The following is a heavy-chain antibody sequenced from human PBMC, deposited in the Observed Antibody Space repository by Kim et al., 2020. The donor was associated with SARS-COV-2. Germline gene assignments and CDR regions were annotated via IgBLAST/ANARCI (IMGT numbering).Heavy chain of an antibody. CDR2: IIPIFGTA. J-gene: IGHJ4*02. CDR3: ARDRGGTTLSGEVDY. Sequence: SVKVSCKASGGTFSSYAISWVRQAPGQGLEWMGGIIPIFGTANYAQKFQGRVTITADESTSTAYMELSSLRSEDTAVYYCARDRGGTTLSGEVDYWGQGTLVTVYS. D-gene: IGHD1-7*01. CDR1: GGTFSSYA. V-gene: IGHV1-69*13.